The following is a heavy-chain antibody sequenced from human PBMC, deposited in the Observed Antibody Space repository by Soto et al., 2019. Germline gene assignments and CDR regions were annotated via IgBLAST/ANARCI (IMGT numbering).Heavy chain of an antibody. J-gene: IGHJ4*02. V-gene: IGHV4-30-4*01. CDR1: GDSISSGDYY. Sequence: QVQLQESGPGLVKPSQTLSLTCTVSGDSISSGDYYWSWIRQPPGKGLEWIGYIYYTGITKYNPSLKSRRTISVDTSKNQFSLKVTSVTAADTAIYYCARHDNLPDYWGQGTLVTVSS. CDR3: ARHDNLPDY. D-gene: IGHD1-1*01. CDR2: IYYTGIT.